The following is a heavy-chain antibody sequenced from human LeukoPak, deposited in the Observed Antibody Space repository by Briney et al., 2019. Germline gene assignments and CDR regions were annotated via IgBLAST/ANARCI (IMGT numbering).Heavy chain of an antibody. V-gene: IGHV3-23*01. CDR2: ISGSGGST. D-gene: IGHD6-13*01. J-gene: IGHJ3*02. CDR1: GFTFSSYA. CDR3: AKDGTFTAGTLTDAFDI. Sequence: GGSLRLSCAASGFTFSSYAMSWVRQAPGKGLEWVSAISGSGGSTYYADSVKGRFTISGDNSKNTLYLQMNSLRAEDTAVYYCAKDGTFTAGTLTDAFDIWGQGTMVTVSS.